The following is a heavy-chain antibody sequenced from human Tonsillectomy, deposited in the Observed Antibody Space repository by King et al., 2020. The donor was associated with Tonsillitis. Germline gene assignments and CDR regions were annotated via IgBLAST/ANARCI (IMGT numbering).Heavy chain of an antibody. J-gene: IGHJ4*02. CDR3: AREGPSTARGCDY. CDR2: IYSIGST. CDR1: GGSISGYY. Sequence: VQLQESGPGLVKPSETLSLTCTVSGGSISGYYWTWIRQPAGKGLEWIGRIYSIGSTNYNPPLKSRVTMSVDTSKNQVSLTLCSVTAAVTAVYYCAREGPSTARGCDYWGQGTLVTVSS. V-gene: IGHV4-4*07.